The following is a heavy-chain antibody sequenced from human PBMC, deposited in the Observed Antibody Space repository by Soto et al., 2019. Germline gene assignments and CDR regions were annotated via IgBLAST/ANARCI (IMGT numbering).Heavy chain of an antibody. J-gene: IGHJ4*02. D-gene: IGHD3-16*01. CDR2: ISGSGGST. CDR3: APKVLFGGVQDQDY. Sequence: GGSLRLSCAASGFTFSSYAMSWVRQAPGKGLEWVSAISGSGGSTYYADSVKGRFTISRDNSKNTLYLQMNSLRAEDTAVYYCAPKVLFGGVQDQDYWGQGTLVTVSS. CDR1: GFTFSSYA. V-gene: IGHV3-23*01.